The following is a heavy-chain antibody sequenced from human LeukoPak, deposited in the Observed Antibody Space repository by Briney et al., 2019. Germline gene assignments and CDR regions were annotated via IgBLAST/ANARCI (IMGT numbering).Heavy chain of an antibody. CDR3: AQRFHYGSGSYFPFDP. CDR2: ISGSGGST. J-gene: IGHJ5*02. V-gene: IGHV3-23*01. CDR1: GFTFSSYA. D-gene: IGHD3-10*01. Sequence: PGGSLRLSRAASGFTFSSYAMSWVRQAPGKGLEWVSAISGSGGSTYYADSVRGRFTISRDNSKNTLYLQMNSLRAEDTAVYYCAQRFHYGSGSYFPFDPWGQGTLVTVSS.